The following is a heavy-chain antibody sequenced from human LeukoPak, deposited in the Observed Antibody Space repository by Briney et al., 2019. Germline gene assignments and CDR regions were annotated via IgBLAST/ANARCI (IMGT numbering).Heavy chain of an antibody. V-gene: IGHV1-69*06. D-gene: IGHD6-19*01. CDR1: GGTFSSYA. J-gene: IGHJ4*02. CDR2: IIPIFGTA. CDR3: ARVLFYSSGNKSNRVDY. Sequence: ASVKVSCKASGGTFSSYAISWVRQAPGQGLEWMGGIIPIFGTANYAQKFQGRVTITADKSTSTAYMEPSRLRSDDTAVYYCARVLFYSSGNKSNRVDYWGQGTLVTVSS.